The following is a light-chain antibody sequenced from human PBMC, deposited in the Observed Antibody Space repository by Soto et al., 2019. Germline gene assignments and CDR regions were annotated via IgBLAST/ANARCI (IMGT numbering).Light chain of an antibody. CDR3: AAWDDTLSGSYV. J-gene: IGLJ1*01. CDR1: SSNIGNHF. CDR2: RDT. Sequence: QSVLTQPPSASGTPGQRVTISCSGSSSNIGNHFVYWYQQLPGTAPKLLIYRDTQRPSGVPDRFSGSKSGTSASLAISWLQSEDEAFYYCAAWDDTLSGSYVFGTGTKVTVL. V-gene: IGLV1-47*01.